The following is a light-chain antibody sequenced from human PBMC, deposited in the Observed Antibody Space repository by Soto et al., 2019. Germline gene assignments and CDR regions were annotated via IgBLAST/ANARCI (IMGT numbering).Light chain of an antibody. J-gene: IGKJ1*01. Sequence: EIVFTQSPGTLSLSPGERATLSCRASQGLTSNFLAWYQQKPGQAPSLLIYGASNRATGVPDRFSGGGSGTDFTLTISRLEPEDFAVYFCQQYVTAPRTFGQGTKVEIK. V-gene: IGKV3-20*01. CDR1: QGLTSNF. CDR2: GAS. CDR3: QQYVTAPRT.